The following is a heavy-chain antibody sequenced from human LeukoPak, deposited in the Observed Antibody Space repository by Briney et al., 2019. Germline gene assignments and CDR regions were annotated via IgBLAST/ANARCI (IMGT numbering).Heavy chain of an antibody. D-gene: IGHD6-13*01. V-gene: IGHV3-21*01. CDR1: GLTVSSNY. Sequence: PGGSLRLSCAASGLTVSSNYMTWVRQAPGKGLEWVSSISSSSSYIYYADSVKGRFTISRDNAKNSLYLQMNSLRAEDTAVYYCARISSSWHYFDYWGQGTLVTVSS. CDR2: ISSSSSYI. J-gene: IGHJ4*02. CDR3: ARISSSWHYFDY.